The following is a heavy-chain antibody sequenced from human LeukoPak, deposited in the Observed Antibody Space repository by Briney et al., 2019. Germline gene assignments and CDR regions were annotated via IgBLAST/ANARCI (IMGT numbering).Heavy chain of an antibody. V-gene: IGHV3-21*01. J-gene: IGHJ4*02. D-gene: IGHD1-26*01. CDR1: GFTFSTYS. CDR2: ISSSSSYI. Sequence: GGSLRLSCAASGFTFSTYSMNWVRQAPGKGREWVSSISSSSSYIYYADSVKGRFTISRDNAKNSLYLQMNSLRAEDTAVYYCARTQSGSYGFDYWGQGTLVTVSS. CDR3: ARTQSGSYGFDY.